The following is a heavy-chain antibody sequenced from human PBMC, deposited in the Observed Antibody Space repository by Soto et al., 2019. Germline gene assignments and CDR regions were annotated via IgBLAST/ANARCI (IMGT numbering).Heavy chain of an antibody. V-gene: IGHV3-33*01. D-gene: IGHD6-13*01. CDR3: ARGSSWYLRGGFFSPERYNWFDP. CDR1: GFTFSSYG. CDR2: IWYDGSNK. Sequence: QVQLVESGGGVVQPGRSLRLSCAASGFTFSSYGMHWVRQAPGKGLEWVAVIWYDGSNKYYADSVKGRFTISRENSKNKLDLQMNSLRAEDTAVYYCARGSSWYLRGGFFSPERYNWFDPWGQGTLVTVSS. J-gene: IGHJ5*02.